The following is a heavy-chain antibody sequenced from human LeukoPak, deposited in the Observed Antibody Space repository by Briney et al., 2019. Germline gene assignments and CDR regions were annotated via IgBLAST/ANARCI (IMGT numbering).Heavy chain of an antibody. CDR3: AKVLGATHLVRAFDI. J-gene: IGHJ3*02. Sequence: GGSLRLSCAASGFTFSSYAMSWVRQAPGTGLEWVSAISGSGGSTYYADSVKGRFTISRDNSKNTLYLQMNSLRAEDTAVYYCAKVLGATHLVRAFDIWGQGTMVTVSS. CDR2: ISGSGGST. CDR1: GFTFSSYA. D-gene: IGHD1-26*01. V-gene: IGHV3-23*01.